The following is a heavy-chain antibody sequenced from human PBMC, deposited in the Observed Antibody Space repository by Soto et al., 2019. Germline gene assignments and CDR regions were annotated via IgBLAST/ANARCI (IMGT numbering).Heavy chain of an antibody. CDR2: IWYDGSNK. V-gene: IGHV3-33*01. D-gene: IGHD3-16*01. CDR1: GFTFSSYG. Sequence: QVQLVESGGGVVQPGRSLRLSCAASGFTFSSYGMHWVRQAPGKGLEWVAVIWYDGSNKYYADSVKGRFTISRDNSKNTLYLQMNSLRAEDTAVYYCARDWGWLPDDYWGQGTLVTVSS. J-gene: IGHJ4*02. CDR3: ARDWGWLPDDY.